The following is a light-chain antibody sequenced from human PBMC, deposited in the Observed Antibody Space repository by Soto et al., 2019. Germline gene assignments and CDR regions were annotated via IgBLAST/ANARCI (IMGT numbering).Light chain of an antibody. CDR3: QQYNSYSWT. V-gene: IGKV1-5*03. CDR2: KAS. J-gene: IGKJ1*01. CDR1: QSISSS. Sequence: DIQMTQSPCSLSASVGGRVASTFRASQSISSSLAWYQQKPGKAPKLLIYKASSLESGVPSRFSGSGSGTEFTLTISSLQPDDFAAYYCQQYNSYSWTFGQGT.